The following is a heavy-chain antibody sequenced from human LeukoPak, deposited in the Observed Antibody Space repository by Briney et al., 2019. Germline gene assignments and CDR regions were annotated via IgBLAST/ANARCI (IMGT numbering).Heavy chain of an antibody. CDR2: ISTDGSYK. CDR1: GFTFSSFP. Sequence: GKSLRLSCAVSGFTFSSFPFHWVRQAPGKVLEWVAAISTDGSYKYHGDSVKGRFTISRDNPMNTLYLQMNGLRPDDTAVYYCARSLIPGRWYFDLWGRGTLVTVSS. CDR3: ARSLIPGRWYFDL. V-gene: IGHV3-30*04. D-gene: IGHD3-16*01. J-gene: IGHJ2*01.